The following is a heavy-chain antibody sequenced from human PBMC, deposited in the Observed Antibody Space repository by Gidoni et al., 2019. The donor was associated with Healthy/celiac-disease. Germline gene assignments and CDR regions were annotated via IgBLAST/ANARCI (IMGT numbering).Heavy chain of an antibody. V-gene: IGHV4-59*01. CDR3: ASVYCGGDCYPVY. CDR1: GGSISSYY. CDR2: IYYSGST. D-gene: IGHD2-21*01. J-gene: IGHJ4*02. Sequence: QVQLQESGPGRVKPSETLSLTCTVAGGSISSYYWSWIRQPPGKGLEWIGYIYYSGSTNYNPSLKSRVTISVDTSKNQFSLKLSSVTAADTAVYYCASVYCGGDCYPVYWGQGTLVTVSS.